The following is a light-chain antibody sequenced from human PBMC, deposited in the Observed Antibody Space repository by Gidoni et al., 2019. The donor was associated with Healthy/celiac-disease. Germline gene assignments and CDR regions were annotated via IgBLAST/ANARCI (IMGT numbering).Light chain of an antibody. J-gene: IGKJ3*01. CDR1: QSISSW. CDR3: QQYNSYSFT. CDR2: KAS. V-gene: IGKV1-5*03. Sequence: DIQMTQSPSTLSASVGDRVTITCRASQSISSWLAWYQQKPGKAPKLLIYKASSLESGVPSRFSGSGSGTEFTLTISSLQPDDLATYYCQQYNSYSFTFGPXTKVDIK.